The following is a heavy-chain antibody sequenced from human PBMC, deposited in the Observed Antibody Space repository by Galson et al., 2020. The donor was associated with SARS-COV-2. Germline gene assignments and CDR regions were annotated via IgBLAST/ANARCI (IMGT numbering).Heavy chain of an antibody. CDR2: IYSSGAT. J-gene: IGHJ4*02. Sequence: ASETLSLTCTVSGGSISSYYWSWIRQPPGKGLEWIGYIYSSGATNYNPSLKSRVTISVDTSKNQISLKLRSVTAADTAVYYCATAGQQPCSGGSCYPKFDYWGQGTLVTASS. D-gene: IGHD2-15*01. CDR3: ATAGQQPCSGGSCYPKFDY. CDR1: GGSISSYY. V-gene: IGHV4-59*01.